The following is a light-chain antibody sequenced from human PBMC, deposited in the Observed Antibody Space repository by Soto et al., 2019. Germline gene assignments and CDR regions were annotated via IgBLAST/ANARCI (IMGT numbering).Light chain of an antibody. Sequence: EIVMTQSPAPLSVSPGERATLSCRARQSVSSYLAWYQQKPGLPPRLLIYDASTRATVIPDRFSGSGSGTDFTLTISSLQSADFAVYYCQQYSNWPPLYTFGRGTKLEIK. V-gene: IGKV3-15*01. CDR3: QQYSNWPPLYT. CDR2: DAS. CDR1: QSVSSY. J-gene: IGKJ2*01.